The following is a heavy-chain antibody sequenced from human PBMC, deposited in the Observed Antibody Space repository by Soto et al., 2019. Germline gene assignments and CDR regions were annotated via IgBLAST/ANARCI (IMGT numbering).Heavy chain of an antibody. V-gene: IGHV3-11*06. CDR3: ARDLTGGSEYGMDV. Sequence: QVQLVESGGGLVKPGGSLRLSCAASGFTFSDYYMSWIRQAPGKGLEWVSYISSSSSYTNYADSMKGRITISRDNAKNSLYLQMNSLRAEDTAVYYCARDLTGGSEYGMDVWGQGTTVTVSS. J-gene: IGHJ6*02. D-gene: IGHD3-10*01. CDR2: ISSSSSYT. CDR1: GFTFSDYY.